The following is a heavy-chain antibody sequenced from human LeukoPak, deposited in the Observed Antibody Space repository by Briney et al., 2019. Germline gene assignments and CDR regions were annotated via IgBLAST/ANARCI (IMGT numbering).Heavy chain of an antibody. V-gene: IGHV1-2*02. CDR3: AGGGYYDSSDHFDY. CDR2: INPNSGGT. CDR1: GYTFTGYY. J-gene: IGHJ4*02. Sequence: ASVKVSCKASGYTFTGYYMHWVRQAPGQGLEWMGWINPNSGGTNYAQKFQGRVTMTRDTSISTAYMELSRLRSDATAVYYCAGGGYYDSSDHFDYWGQGTLVTVSS. D-gene: IGHD3-22*01.